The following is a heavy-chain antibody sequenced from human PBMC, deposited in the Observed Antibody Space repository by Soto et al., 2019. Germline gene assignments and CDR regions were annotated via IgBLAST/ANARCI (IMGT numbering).Heavy chain of an antibody. J-gene: IGHJ4*02. CDR2: ISDNGDDT. CDR1: GFPFKNYA. V-gene: IGHV3-23*01. CDR3: AKEKGEMATDIGYFDS. D-gene: IGHD5-12*01. Sequence: PGGSLRLSCAPSGFPFKNYAMNWVRQAPGKGLEWVSTISDNGDDTYSADSVKGRFTISRDNSKNTLYLHLNSLRAEDTAVYYCAKEKGEMATDIGYFDSWGQGTLVTVSS.